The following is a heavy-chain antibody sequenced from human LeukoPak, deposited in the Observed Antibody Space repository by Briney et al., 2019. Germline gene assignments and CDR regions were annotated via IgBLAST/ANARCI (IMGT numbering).Heavy chain of an antibody. J-gene: IGHJ6*02. CDR2: ISAYSGNT. V-gene: IGHV1-18*01. Sequence: GASVKVSCKASGYTFTSYGISWVRQAPGQGLEWMGWISAYSGNTNFAQRLQGRVTMTTDTSTSTAYMELSSLRSEDTAVYYCARARPDYYYYGMDVWGQGTTVTVSS. CDR1: GYTFTSYG. CDR3: ARARPDYYYYGMDV.